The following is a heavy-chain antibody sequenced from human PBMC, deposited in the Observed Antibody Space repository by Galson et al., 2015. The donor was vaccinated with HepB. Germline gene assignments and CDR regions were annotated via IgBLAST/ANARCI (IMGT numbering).Heavy chain of an antibody. Sequence: TLSLHCTVSGGSISSSSYYWGWIRQPPGKGLEWIGCIYYSGSTYYNPSLKSRVTISVDTSKNQFSLKLSSVTAADTAVYYCARLVSVYFDYWGQGTLVTVSS. D-gene: IGHD3-10*01. CDR3: ARLVSVYFDY. CDR1: GGSISSSSYY. J-gene: IGHJ4*02. V-gene: IGHV4-39*01. CDR2: IYYSGST.